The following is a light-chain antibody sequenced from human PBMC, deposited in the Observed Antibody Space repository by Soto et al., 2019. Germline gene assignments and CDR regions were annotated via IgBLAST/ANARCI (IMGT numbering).Light chain of an antibody. CDR1: SSDDGGFHY. Sequence: QSALTQPASVSGPPGQSLTISCTGTSSDDGGFHYVSWYQQHPGKAPKLIIYEVTNRPSGVSDRFSGSNSDNTASLTISGLQAEDEADYYCSSYSSSNTPSYVFGTGTKVTVL. CDR2: EVT. CDR3: SSYSSSNTPSYV. J-gene: IGLJ1*01. V-gene: IGLV2-14*01.